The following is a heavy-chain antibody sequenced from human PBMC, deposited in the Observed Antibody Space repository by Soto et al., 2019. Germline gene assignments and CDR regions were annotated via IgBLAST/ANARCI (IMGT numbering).Heavy chain of an antibody. Sequence: GSLRLSCAASGFTFSSYSMNWVRQAPGKGLEWVSSISSSSSYIYYADSVRGRFTISRDNAKNSLYLQMNSLRAEDTAVYYYARDPHDYGDYVRLFFDYWGQGTLVTVPQ. CDR3: ARDPHDYGDYVRLFFDY. CDR1: GFTFSSYS. J-gene: IGHJ4*02. D-gene: IGHD4-17*01. V-gene: IGHV3-21*01. CDR2: ISSSSSYI.